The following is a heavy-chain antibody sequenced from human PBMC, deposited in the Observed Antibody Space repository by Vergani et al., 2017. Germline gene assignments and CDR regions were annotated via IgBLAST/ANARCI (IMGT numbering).Heavy chain of an antibody. Sequence: QVQLVQSGAEVKKPGASVKVSCKASGYTFTGYYMHWVRQAPGQGLEWMGWINPNSGGTNYAQKFQGRVTMTRDTSISTAFMELSRLRSDDAAVYYCARLRIAASETFDYWGQGTLVTVSS. D-gene: IGHD6-13*01. CDR2: INPNSGGT. V-gene: IGHV1-2*02. CDR1: GYTFTGYY. CDR3: ARLRIAASETFDY. J-gene: IGHJ4*02.